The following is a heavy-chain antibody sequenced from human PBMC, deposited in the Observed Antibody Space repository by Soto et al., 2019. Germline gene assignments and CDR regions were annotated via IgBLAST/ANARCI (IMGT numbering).Heavy chain of an antibody. V-gene: IGHV3-15*07. CDR1: GFTFNNAW. J-gene: IGHJ4*02. Sequence: GGSLRLSCAASGFTFNNAWMNWVRQAPGKGLEWVGRIKSKTDGGTTDYAAPVKGRFSISRDDSKNSLYLQMNSLKTDDTAVYYCTIAPQWLVRKFDYWGRGTLVTVSS. CDR3: TIAPQWLVRKFDY. CDR2: IKSKTDGGTT. D-gene: IGHD6-19*01.